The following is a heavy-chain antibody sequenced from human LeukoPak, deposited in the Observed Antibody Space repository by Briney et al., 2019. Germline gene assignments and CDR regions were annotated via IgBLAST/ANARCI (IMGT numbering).Heavy chain of an antibody. CDR1: GGSISSSSYY. V-gene: IGHV4-39*01. CDR2: IYYSGST. CDR3: ARHSEDYYYYMDV. J-gene: IGHJ6*03. Sequence: SETLSLICTVSGGSISSSSYYWGWIRQPPGKGLEWIGSIYYSGSTYYNPSLKSRVTISVDMSRNQFSLRLSSMTAADTAVYYCARHSEDYYYYMDVWGKGTTVTVSS.